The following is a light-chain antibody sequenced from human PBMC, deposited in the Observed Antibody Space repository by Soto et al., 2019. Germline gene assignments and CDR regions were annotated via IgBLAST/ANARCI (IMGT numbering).Light chain of an antibody. J-gene: IGLJ3*02. CDR1: SSDIGGYNY. V-gene: IGLV2-14*01. CDR2: EVS. Sequence: QSALTQPASVSGSPGQSITISCTGTSSDIGGYNYVSWYQQHPGKAPKLIIYEVSDRPSGISNRFSGSKSGNTASLTISGLQADDEAHDYCSSYTSSATRVFGGGTKLTVL. CDR3: SSYTSSATRV.